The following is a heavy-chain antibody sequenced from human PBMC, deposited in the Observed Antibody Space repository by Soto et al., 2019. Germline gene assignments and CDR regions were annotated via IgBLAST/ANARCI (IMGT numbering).Heavy chain of an antibody. CDR2: INAGNGNT. V-gene: IGHV1-3*01. D-gene: IGHD6-19*01. CDR3: ARDSVWDSSGWVSGDY. CDR1: GYTFTSYA. J-gene: IGHJ4*02. Sequence: ASVKVSCKASGYTFTSYAMHWVRQAPGQRLEWMGWINAGNGNTKYSQKFQGRVTITRDTSASTAYMELSSLRSEDTAVYYCARDSVWDSSGWVSGDYWGQGTLVTVSS.